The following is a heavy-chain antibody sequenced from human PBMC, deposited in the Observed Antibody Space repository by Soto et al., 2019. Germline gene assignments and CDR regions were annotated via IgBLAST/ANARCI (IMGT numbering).Heavy chain of an antibody. Sequence: SETLSLTCTVAGGSISSYYWSWIRQPPGKGLEWIGYIYYSGSTNYNPSLKSRVTISVDTSKNQFSLKLSSVTAADTAVYYCARHGYCDILTGYSAFDYWGQGTLVTVSS. V-gene: IGHV4-59*08. CDR2: IYYSGST. J-gene: IGHJ4*02. D-gene: IGHD3-9*01. CDR1: GGSISSYY. CDR3: ARHGYCDILTGYSAFDY.